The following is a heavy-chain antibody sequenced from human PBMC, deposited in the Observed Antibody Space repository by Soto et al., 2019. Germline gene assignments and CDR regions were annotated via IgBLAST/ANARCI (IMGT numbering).Heavy chain of an antibody. CDR2: IIPIFGTA. J-gene: IGHJ5*02. V-gene: IGHV1-69*13. Sequence: SVKVSCKASGGTFSSYAISWVRQAPGQGLEWMGGIIPIFGTANYAQKFQGRVTITADESTSTAYMELSSLRSEDTAVYYCARDLRKQLVSRNWFDPWGQGTPVTVS. D-gene: IGHD6-6*01. CDR1: GGTFSSYA. CDR3: ARDLRKQLVSRNWFDP.